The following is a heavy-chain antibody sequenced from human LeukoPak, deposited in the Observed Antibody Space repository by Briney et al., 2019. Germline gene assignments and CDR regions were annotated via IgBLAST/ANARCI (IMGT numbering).Heavy chain of an antibody. CDR3: AKVKMGSMIVVAQKEPFDY. D-gene: IGHD3-22*01. CDR2: ISGSGGST. J-gene: IGHJ4*02. CDR1: GFTFSSYA. Sequence: GRSLRLSCAASGFTFSSYAMSWVRQAPGKGLEWVSAISGSGGSTYYADSVKGRFTISRDNSKNTLYLQMNSLRAEDTAVYYCAKVKMGSMIVVAQKEPFDYWGQGTLVTVSS. V-gene: IGHV3-23*01.